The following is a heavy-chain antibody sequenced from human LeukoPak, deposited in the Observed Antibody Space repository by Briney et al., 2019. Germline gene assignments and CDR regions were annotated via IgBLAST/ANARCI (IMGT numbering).Heavy chain of an antibody. D-gene: IGHD3-10*01. Sequence: SETLSLTCTVSGGSFSGYYWSWIRQPPGKGLEWIGEINHSGSTNYNPSLKSRVTISVDTSKNQFSLKLSSVTAADTAVYYCARVLVRSVYYYGSGTPPWFDPWGQGTLVTVSS. CDR1: GGSFSGYY. CDR2: INHSGST. V-gene: IGHV4-34*01. CDR3: ARVLVRSVYYYGSGTPPWFDP. J-gene: IGHJ5*02.